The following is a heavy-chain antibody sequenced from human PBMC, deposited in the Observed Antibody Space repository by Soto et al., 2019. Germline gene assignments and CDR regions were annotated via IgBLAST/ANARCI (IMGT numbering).Heavy chain of an antibody. D-gene: IGHD1-26*01. Sequence: SVKVSCKASGYTFTGYYMHWVRQAPGQGLEWMGWINPNSGGTNYAQKFQGWVTMTRDTSISTAYMELSRLRSDDTAVYYCAREVGATANAFDIWGQGTMVTVSS. V-gene: IGHV1-2*04. CDR3: AREVGATANAFDI. CDR2: INPNSGGT. J-gene: IGHJ3*02. CDR1: GYTFTGYY.